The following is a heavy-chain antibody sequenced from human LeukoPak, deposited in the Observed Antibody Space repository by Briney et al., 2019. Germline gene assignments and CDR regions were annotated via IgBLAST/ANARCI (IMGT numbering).Heavy chain of an antibody. CDR1: GYTSTRYA. Sequence: ASVKVSCKASGYTSTRYAITWVRQAPGQGLEWMGWISTYRGNTNYAQKFQGRVTMTTDTPTSTAYMELSNLRSDDTAVYYCAREMDYRRYDCWGQGTLLTVSS. CDR2: ISTYRGNT. D-gene: IGHD3/OR15-3a*01. CDR3: AREMDYRRYDC. J-gene: IGHJ4*02. V-gene: IGHV1-18*01.